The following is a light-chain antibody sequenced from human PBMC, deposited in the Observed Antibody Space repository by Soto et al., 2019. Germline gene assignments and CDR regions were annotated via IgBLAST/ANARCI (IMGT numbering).Light chain of an antibody. CDR3: QQYNTYSWK. Sequence: DIEMSQSPSSLSASVGYRVTITCLASHSLNMWLAWYQQKPGKAPKLLIYDASSLQSGVPSRFSGSVSGTEFALTIRSLQPDDFATYYCQQYNTYSWKFGPGTKVDI. CDR2: DAS. CDR1: HSLNMW. J-gene: IGKJ1*01. V-gene: IGKV1-5*01.